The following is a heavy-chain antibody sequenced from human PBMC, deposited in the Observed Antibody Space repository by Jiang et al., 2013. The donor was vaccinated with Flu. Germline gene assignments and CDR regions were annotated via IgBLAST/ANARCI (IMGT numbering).Heavy chain of an antibody. CDR2: IYYSGST. D-gene: IGHD2-21*02. V-gene: IGHV4-59*01. Sequence: LLKPSETLSLTCTVSGGSISSYYWSWIRQPPGKGLEWIGYIYYSGSTNYNPSLKSRVTISVDTSKNQFSLKLSSVTAADTAVYYCARERVTDRRGGNWFDPWGQGTLVTVSS. CDR1: GGSISSYY. CDR3: ARERVTDRRGGNWFDP. J-gene: IGHJ5*02.